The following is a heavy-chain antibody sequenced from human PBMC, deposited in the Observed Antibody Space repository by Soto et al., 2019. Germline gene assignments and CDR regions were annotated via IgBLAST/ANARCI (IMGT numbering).Heavy chain of an antibody. Sequence: QVQLVQSGAEVKKPGSSVKVSCKASGGTFSSYAISWVRQAPGQGLEWMGGIIPIFGTANYAQKFQGRVTITADESTSTAYMELGSLRSEDTSVYYCARARRDGYKLPVFDYWGQGTLGTVSS. CDR2: IIPIFGTA. CDR1: GGTFSSYA. CDR3: ARARRDGYKLPVFDY. D-gene: IGHD5-12*01. J-gene: IGHJ4*02. V-gene: IGHV1-69*01.